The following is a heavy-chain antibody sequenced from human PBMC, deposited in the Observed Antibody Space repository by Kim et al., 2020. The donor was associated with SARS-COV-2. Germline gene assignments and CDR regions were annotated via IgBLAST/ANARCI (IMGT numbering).Heavy chain of an antibody. J-gene: IGHJ4*02. D-gene: IGHD6-13*01. V-gene: IGHV5-51*01. CDR3: ARLSTYSSSWLDY. Sequence: SPSFQGQVTISADKSISTAYLQWSSLKASDTAMYYCARLSTYSSSWLDYWGQGTLVTVSS.